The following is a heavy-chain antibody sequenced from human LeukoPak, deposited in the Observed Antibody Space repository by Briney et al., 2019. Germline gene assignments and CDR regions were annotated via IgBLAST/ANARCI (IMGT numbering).Heavy chain of an antibody. D-gene: IGHD2-15*01. CDR2: IIPIFGTA. J-gene: IGHJ5*02. CDR3: AREEYCSGGSCQFDP. V-gene: IGHV1-69*13. Sequence: GASVKVSCKASGGTFSSYAISWVRQAPGQGLEWMGGIIPIFGTANYAQKFQGRVTITADESTSTAYMELSSLRSEDTAVYYCAREEYCSGGSCQFDPWGQGTLVTVSS. CDR1: GGTFSSYA.